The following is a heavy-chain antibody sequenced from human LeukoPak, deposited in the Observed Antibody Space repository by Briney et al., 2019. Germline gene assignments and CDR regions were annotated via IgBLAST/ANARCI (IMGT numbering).Heavy chain of an antibody. CDR2: ISACNGNT. D-gene: IGHD6-19*01. J-gene: IGHJ4*02. Sequence: GASVKVSCKASGYTFSSYGINWVRQAPGQGLEWMGWISACNGNTKYAEKLQGRVTMTTDTSTSTAYMELRSLRSDDTAVYYCARGGIAVAPDYWGQGTLVTVSS. CDR3: ARGGIAVAPDY. CDR1: GYTFSSYG. V-gene: IGHV1-18*01.